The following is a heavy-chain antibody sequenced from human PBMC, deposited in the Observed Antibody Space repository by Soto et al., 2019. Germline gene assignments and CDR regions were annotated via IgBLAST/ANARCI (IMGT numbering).Heavy chain of an antibody. Sequence: QVQLVESGGGVVQPGRSLRLSCAASGFTFSSYGMHWVRQAPGKGLEWVAVISYDGSNKYYADSVKGRFTISRDNSKNTLYRKMNGLRAENPAVYYCAKDLGKRWLVPNSYFHYWGQGPLVPFSS. CDR3: AKDLGKRWLVPNSYFHY. CDR1: GFTFSSYG. V-gene: IGHV3-30*18. CDR2: ISYDGSNK. J-gene: IGHJ4*02. D-gene: IGHD6-19*01.